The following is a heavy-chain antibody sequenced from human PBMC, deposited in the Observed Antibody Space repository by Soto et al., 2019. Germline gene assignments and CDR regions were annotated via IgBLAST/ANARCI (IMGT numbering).Heavy chain of an antibody. J-gene: IGHJ6*02. Sequence: GEALKISCRCSGYIFTSYCIVLGRQMPGEGLEWMGIIYPGDSDTRYSPSFQGQVTISADKYISTAYLQWSSLKASDTDMYYCARGPASIAVDAGYGMDVWGQGTTVTVSS. CDR1: GYIFTSYC. V-gene: IGHV5-51*01. D-gene: IGHD6-19*01. CDR2: IYPGDSDT. CDR3: ARGPASIAVDAGYGMDV.